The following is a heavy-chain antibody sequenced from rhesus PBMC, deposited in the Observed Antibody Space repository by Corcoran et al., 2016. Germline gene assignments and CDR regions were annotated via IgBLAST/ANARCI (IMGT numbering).Heavy chain of an antibody. V-gene: IGHV4-76*01. CDR2: IYGSSGTT. CDR1: GGSISSGYD. CDR3: ARVRSYNSGYYTFDY. Sequence: QVQLQESGPGVVKPSETLSLTCAVSGGSISSGYDWTWIRQPPGKGLEWIGYIYGSSGTTKYNPSLKNGVTISKAASKNQFSLKLSSVTAADTAVYDCARVRSYNSGYYTFDYWGQGVLVTVSS. D-gene: IGHD3-28*01. J-gene: IGHJ4*01.